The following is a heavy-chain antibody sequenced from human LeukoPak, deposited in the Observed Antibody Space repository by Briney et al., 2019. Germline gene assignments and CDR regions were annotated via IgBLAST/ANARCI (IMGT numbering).Heavy chain of an antibody. CDR1: GGSISNYY. Sequence: SETLSLTCTVSGGSISNYYWSWIRQPPGKGLEWIAYINYSGSTNYNPSLKSRVTISVDTSKNQFSLKLSSMTAADTAVYYCARGSVKWFGELFDYWGQGTLVTVSS. D-gene: IGHD3-10*01. CDR3: ARGSVKWFGELFDY. J-gene: IGHJ4*02. CDR2: INYSGST. V-gene: IGHV4-59*01.